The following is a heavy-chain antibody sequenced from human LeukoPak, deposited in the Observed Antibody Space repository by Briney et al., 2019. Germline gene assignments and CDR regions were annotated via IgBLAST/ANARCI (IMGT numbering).Heavy chain of an antibody. Sequence: GGSLRLSCAASGFTVSSNYMSWVRQAPGKGLEWVSVIYSGGSTYYADSVKGRFTISRDNSKSTLYLQMNSLRAEDTAVYYCARDRPYYGMDVWGQGTTVTVSS. D-gene: IGHD6-6*01. J-gene: IGHJ6*02. CDR3: ARDRPYYGMDV. CDR2: IYSGGST. V-gene: IGHV3-53*01. CDR1: GFTVSSNY.